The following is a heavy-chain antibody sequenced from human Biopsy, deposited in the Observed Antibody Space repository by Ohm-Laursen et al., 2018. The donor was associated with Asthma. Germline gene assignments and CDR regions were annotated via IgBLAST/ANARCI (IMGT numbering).Heavy chain of an antibody. D-gene: IGHD3-10*01. Sequence: ASVKVSCKASGCTFSNSGITWVRQAPGQGLEWMGWISVYNGNTKVAQKLQDRVTMITDTSTSTAYMELRSLRSDDTAVYFCARAVDYSHYYGIDVWGQGTTVTVS. CDR2: ISVYNGNT. CDR1: GCTFSNSG. V-gene: IGHV1-18*01. CDR3: ARAVDYSHYYGIDV. J-gene: IGHJ6*02.